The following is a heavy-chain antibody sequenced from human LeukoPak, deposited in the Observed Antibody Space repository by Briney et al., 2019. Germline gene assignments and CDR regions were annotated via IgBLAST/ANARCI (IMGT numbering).Heavy chain of an antibody. V-gene: IGHV3-48*04. CDR3: ARSDYEV. D-gene: IGHD5-12*01. CDR1: GFTFSNYA. Sequence: PGGPLRLSCAASGFTFSNYAMNWVRQAPGKGLEWVAVLIGSSGATDYADSVKGRFTISRDNAKNSLYLLMNNLSVEDTAVYYCARSDYEVWGQGTLVTVSS. CDR2: LIGSSGAT. J-gene: IGHJ4*02.